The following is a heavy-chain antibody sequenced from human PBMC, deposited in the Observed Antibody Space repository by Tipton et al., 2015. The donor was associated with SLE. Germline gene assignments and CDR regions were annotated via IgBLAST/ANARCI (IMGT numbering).Heavy chain of an antibody. Sequence: TLSLTCTVSGGSISSGGYYWSWIRQPPGRGLEWIGSFHHKGSSYYSPSLGSRVTISGDTFRNQFSLTLSSVTAADTAVYYCARDTDRGSSAYAGAFDFWGQGTVVTVSS. J-gene: IGHJ3*01. CDR3: ARDTDRGSSAYAGAFDF. CDR1: GGSISSGGYY. D-gene: IGHD3-22*01. V-gene: IGHV4-39*07. CDR2: FHHKGSS.